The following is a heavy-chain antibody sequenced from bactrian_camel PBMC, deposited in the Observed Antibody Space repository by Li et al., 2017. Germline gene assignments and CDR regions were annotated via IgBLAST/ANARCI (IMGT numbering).Heavy chain of an antibody. CDR1: GDASSIDC. CDR3: VSDLQGRKKCTLGGPPISWY. D-gene: IGHD3*01. Sequence: HVQLVESGGGSVQAGGSVRIACAISGDASSIDCMGWFRQSQGNEREAVAAMNVDGAHKAYGDSTKGRFTIFQGSDERTVYLQMTDLKVGDTATYFCVSDLQGRKKCTLGGPPISWYWGQGTQVTVS. V-gene: IGHV3S14*01. J-gene: IGHJ4*01. CDR2: MNVDGAHK.